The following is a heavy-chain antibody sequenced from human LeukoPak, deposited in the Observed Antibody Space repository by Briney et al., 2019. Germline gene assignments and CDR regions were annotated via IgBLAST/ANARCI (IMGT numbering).Heavy chain of an antibody. CDR1: GGSISSSSYY. V-gene: IGHV4-39*01. Sequence: SETLSLTCTVSGGSISSSSYYWGWIRQPPGKGLEWIGSIYNSGRTYYNPSLKSRVTISVDTSKNQFSLKVSSVTAADTAVYYCARQLYAVAGQDYWGQGTLVTVSS. CDR3: ARQLYAVAGQDY. D-gene: IGHD6-19*01. J-gene: IGHJ4*02. CDR2: IYNSGRT.